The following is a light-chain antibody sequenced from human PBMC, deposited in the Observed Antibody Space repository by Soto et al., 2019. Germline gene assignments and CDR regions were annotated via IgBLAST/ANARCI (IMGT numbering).Light chain of an antibody. CDR3: PHYNIYSEP. J-gene: IGKJ1*01. CDR1: QTISSW. CDR2: KAS. V-gene: IGKV1-5*03. Sequence: DIQMTQSPSTLSGSVGDRVTITCRASQTISSWLAWYQQKPGKAPKLLIYKASTLKSGVPSRFSGSGSGTEFTLTISSLQPDDFATYDCPHYNIYSEPFGQVTKV.